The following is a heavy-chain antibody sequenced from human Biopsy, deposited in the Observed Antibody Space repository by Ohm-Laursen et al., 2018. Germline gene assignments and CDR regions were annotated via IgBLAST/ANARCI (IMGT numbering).Heavy chain of an antibody. Sequence: SDTLSLTCTVSGGSITADFWTWIRQTPGERLEWIGYRFHSGSPMYNPSLKSRVTISVDTSKSQLSLTLTSVTAADTAVYYCVRLNRRGNIIFFDYWGRGTLVTVSS. V-gene: IGHV4-59*08. CDR1: GGSITADF. CDR3: VRLNRRGNIIFFDY. CDR2: RFHSGSP. J-gene: IGHJ4*02. D-gene: IGHD3/OR15-3a*01.